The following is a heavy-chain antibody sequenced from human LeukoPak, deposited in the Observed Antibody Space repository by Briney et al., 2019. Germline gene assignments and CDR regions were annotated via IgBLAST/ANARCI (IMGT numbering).Heavy chain of an antibody. CDR3: ARGPLLGDDYDPPFRY. CDR2: IYTGGST. J-gene: IGHJ4*02. D-gene: IGHD4/OR15-4a*01. Sequence: SETLSLTCTVSGGSISSGNYHWSWIRQPAGKGLEWIGRIYTGGSTNYNPSFKSRLTISIDKSKNQFSLKLTSVTTADSAVYFCARGPLLGDDYDPPFRYWGQGTLVTVSS. V-gene: IGHV4-61*02. CDR1: GGSISSGNYH.